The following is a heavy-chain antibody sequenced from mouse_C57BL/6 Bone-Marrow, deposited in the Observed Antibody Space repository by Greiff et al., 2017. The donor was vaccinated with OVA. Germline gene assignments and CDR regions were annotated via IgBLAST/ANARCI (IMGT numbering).Heavy chain of an antibody. CDR3: ARINYWYFDV. Sequence: EVQVVESGGGLVKPGGSLKLSCAASGFTFSDYGMHWVRQAPEKGLEWVAYISSGRSTIYYADTVKGRFTISRDNAKNTLFLQMTSLRSEDTAMYYCARINYWYFDVWGTGTTVTVSS. V-gene: IGHV5-17*01. CDR1: GFTFSDYG. CDR2: ISSGRSTI. J-gene: IGHJ1*03.